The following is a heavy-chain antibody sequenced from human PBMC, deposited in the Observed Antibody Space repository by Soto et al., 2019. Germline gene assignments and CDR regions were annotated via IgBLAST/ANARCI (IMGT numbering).Heavy chain of an antibody. V-gene: IGHV1-2*02. CDR3: ARDNSHHLDY. CDR2: IDPRSGAS. CDR1: GYPFTDLY. J-gene: IGHJ4*02. Sequence: ASVKVSCKPSGYPFTDLYIHWVRQAPGLGLEWMGSIDPRSGASRKTQRFQGRFTMTRDTSTNTVYMELSSLRSDDTDVYFCARDNSHHLDYWGQGTLVTVSS.